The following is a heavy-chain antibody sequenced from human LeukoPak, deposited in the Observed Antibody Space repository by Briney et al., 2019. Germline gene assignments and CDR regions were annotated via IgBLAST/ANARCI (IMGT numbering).Heavy chain of an antibody. CDR2: TSSSGRTI. CDR3: ARGSILRVDS. J-gene: IGHJ4*02. V-gene: IGHV3-48*03. CDR1: GFGFGTDE. D-gene: IGHD4-17*01. Sequence: PGGSLRRSFVAWGFGFGTDERCWVRQAPGEGREWVSYTSSSGRTIYYAHSVKGRFTISRDNAKNSLFLQMNSLRGEDTAVYYCARGSILRVDSWGQGTLVTVSS.